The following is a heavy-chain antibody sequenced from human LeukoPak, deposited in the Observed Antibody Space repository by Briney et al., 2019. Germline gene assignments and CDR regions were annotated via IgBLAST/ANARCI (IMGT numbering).Heavy chain of an antibody. D-gene: IGHD4-17*01. V-gene: IGHV3-23*01. CDR2: ISGSSGST. Sequence: QSGGSLRLSCAASGFTFSSYAMSWLRQAPGKGLEWVSAISGSSGSTYYADSVKGRFTIPRDNSKITLYLQMNSLRAEDTAVYYCAKGSGTTVPRYQFDYWGQGTLVTVSS. CDR3: AKGSGTTVPRYQFDY. CDR1: GFTFSSYA. J-gene: IGHJ4*02.